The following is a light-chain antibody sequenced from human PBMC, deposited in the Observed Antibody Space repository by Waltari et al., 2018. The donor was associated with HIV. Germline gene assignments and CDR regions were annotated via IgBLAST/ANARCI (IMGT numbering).Light chain of an antibody. V-gene: IGLV3-25*03. Sequence: SYELTQPPSVSVSPGQTARITCSGDALPKQYAYWYQQKPGQAPVVVIYKDSERASGNPERFSGSSSGTTVTLTISGVQAEDEADYYCQSADSSGTYPVVFGGGTKLTVL. CDR3: QSADSSGTYPVV. J-gene: IGLJ2*01. CDR1: ALPKQY. CDR2: KDS.